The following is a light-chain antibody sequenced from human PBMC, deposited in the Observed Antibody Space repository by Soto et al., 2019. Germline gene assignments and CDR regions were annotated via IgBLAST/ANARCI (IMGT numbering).Light chain of an antibody. CDR2: KAS. CDR1: QSINTW. J-gene: IGKJ4*01. Sequence: DIPLTQSPSTLSASVRDTITITCRASQSINTWLAWYPQRPGKAPKLLIYKASILEGGVPSRFSGSGSGTEFTLTISSLQPDDFGTYYCQQYDTSPLTFGGGNKVEVK. V-gene: IGKV1-5*03. CDR3: QQYDTSPLT.